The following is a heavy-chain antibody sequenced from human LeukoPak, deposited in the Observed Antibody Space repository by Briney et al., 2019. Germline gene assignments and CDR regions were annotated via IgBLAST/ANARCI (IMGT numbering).Heavy chain of an antibody. V-gene: IGHV4-4*07. D-gene: IGHD3-22*01. CDR1: GGSISSYY. Sequence: SETLSLTCTVSGGSISSYYWSWIRQPAGKGLEWIGRIYTGGSTNYNPSLKSRVTISVDTSKNQFSLKLSSVTAADTAVYYCARPHYYDSSGYYHWGQGTLVTVSS. CDR3: ARPHYYDSSGYYH. J-gene: IGHJ5*02. CDR2: IYTGGST.